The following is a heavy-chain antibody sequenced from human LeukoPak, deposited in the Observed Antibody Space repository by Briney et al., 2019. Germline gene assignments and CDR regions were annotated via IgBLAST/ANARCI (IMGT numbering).Heavy chain of an antibody. CDR3: AREYCSGGSCYEIIFDY. CDR2: ISAYNGNT. Sequence: ASVKVSCKASGYTFTSYGISWVRQAPGQGLEWMGWISAYNGNTNYAQKLQGRVTMTTDTSTSTAYMELRSLRSDDTAVYYCAREYCSGGSCYEIIFDYWGQGTLVTVSS. J-gene: IGHJ4*02. CDR1: GYTFTSYG. V-gene: IGHV1-18*01. D-gene: IGHD2-15*01.